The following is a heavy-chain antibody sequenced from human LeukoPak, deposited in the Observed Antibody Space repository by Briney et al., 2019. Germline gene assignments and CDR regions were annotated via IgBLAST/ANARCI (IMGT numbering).Heavy chain of an antibody. D-gene: IGHD6-13*01. J-gene: IGHJ6*02. CDR3: ARVSSSSPFYYYGMDV. Sequence: SETLSLTCAVYGGSFSGYYCSWIRQPPGKGLEWIGEINHSGSTNYNPSPKSRVTISVDTSKNQFSLKLSSVTAADTAVYYCARVSSSSPFYYYGMDVWGQGTTVTVSS. CDR2: INHSGST. V-gene: IGHV4-34*01. CDR1: GGSFSGYY.